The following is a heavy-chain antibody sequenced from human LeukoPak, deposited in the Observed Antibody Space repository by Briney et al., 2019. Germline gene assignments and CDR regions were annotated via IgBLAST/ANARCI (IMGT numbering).Heavy chain of an antibody. Sequence: SETLSLTXTVSGGSISSYYWSWIRQPPGNELEGIGYIYYSGSTNYNPSLKSRVTIPVDTSKNQFSLKLSAVTAADTAVYYCARVGPIAARRDAFDIWGQGTMVTVSS. J-gene: IGHJ3*02. CDR2: IYYSGST. CDR3: ARVGPIAARRDAFDI. V-gene: IGHV4-59*01. D-gene: IGHD6-6*01. CDR1: GGSISSYY.